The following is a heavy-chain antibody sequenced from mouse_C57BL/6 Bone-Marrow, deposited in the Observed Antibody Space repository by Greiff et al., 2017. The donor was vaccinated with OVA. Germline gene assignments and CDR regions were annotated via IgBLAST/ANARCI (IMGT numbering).Heavy chain of an antibody. D-gene: IGHD4-1*01. J-gene: IGHJ2*01. CDR1: GFNIKDDY. CDR2: IDPENGDT. V-gene: IGHV14-4*01. CDR3: TTSLTGRDY. Sequence: VQLQQSGAELVRPGASVKLSCTASGFNIKDDYMHWVKQRPEPGLEWIGWIDPENGDTEYASKFQGKATITADTSSNTAYLQLSSLTSEDTAVYYCTTSLTGRDYWGQGTTLTVSS.